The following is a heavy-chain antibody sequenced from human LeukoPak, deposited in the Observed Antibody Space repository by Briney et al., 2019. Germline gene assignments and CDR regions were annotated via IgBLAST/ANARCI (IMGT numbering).Heavy chain of an antibody. V-gene: IGHV4-59*01. D-gene: IGHD6-13*01. Sequence: PSETLSLTCSVSGGSISSYYWSWIRQPPGKVLEWLGYIYYSGSTNYNPSLKSRVTISVDTSKNQFSLKLSSVTAADTAVYYCARQEQQLIYNWFDPWGQGTLVTVSS. J-gene: IGHJ5*02. CDR1: GGSISSYY. CDR2: IYYSGST. CDR3: ARQEQQLIYNWFDP.